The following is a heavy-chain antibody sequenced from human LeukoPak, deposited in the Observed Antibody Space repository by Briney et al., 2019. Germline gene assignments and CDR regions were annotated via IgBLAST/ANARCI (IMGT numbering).Heavy chain of an antibody. CDR2: IYYKGAT. Sequence: SETLSLTCTVSGDSISSSNYYWGWVRQPPGKGVEWVGTIYYKGATQYNPSLRSRVTMSVDPSQNQFSLKLTSVTAADTAVYYCASMTPRRAVAGTPDFDCWGQGTLVTVSS. J-gene: IGHJ4*02. CDR1: GDSISSSNYY. V-gene: IGHV4-39*07. CDR3: ASMTPRRAVAGTPDFDC. D-gene: IGHD6-19*01.